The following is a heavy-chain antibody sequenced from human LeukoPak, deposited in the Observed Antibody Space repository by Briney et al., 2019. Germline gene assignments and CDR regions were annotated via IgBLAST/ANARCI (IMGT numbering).Heavy chain of an antibody. V-gene: IGHV3-21*01. CDR2: I. Sequence: GGSLRLSCAASGFTFSSYSMNWVRQAPGKGLEWVSSINGDSVKGRFTISRDNAKNSVYLQMNSLRAEDTAVYYCVRDPWRYYDSRSYSYFDCWGQGTLVTVSS. D-gene: IGHD3-22*01. CDR1: GFTFSSYS. J-gene: IGHJ4*02. CDR3: VRDPWRYYDSRSYSYFDC.